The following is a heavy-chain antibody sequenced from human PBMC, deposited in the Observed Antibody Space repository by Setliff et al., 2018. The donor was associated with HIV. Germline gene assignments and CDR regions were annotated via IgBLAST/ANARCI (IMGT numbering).Heavy chain of an antibody. CDR2: ISSSSNTI. CDR1: GFTLTTYS. V-gene: IGHV3-48*04. Sequence: PGESLKISCAASGFTLTTYSMNWVRQAPGKGLEWVSSISSSSNTIYYADSVKGRFAISRDNAKNSLYLQMNSLRAEDTAVYYCARGWFDSWGQGTLVTVSS. CDR3: ARGWFDS. J-gene: IGHJ5*01.